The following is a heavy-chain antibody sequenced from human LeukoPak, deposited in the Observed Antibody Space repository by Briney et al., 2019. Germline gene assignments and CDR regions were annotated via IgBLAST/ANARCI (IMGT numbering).Heavy chain of an antibody. Sequence: ASVKVSCKASGYTFTSYGISWVRQAPGQGLEWMGWISAYNGNTNYAQKLQGRVTMTTDTSTSTAYMELRSLRSDDTAVYYCARGGGVPAAPFYYCYGMDVWGQGTTVTVSS. J-gene: IGHJ6*02. D-gene: IGHD2-2*01. CDR1: GYTFTSYG. CDR3: ARGGGVPAAPFYYCYGMDV. V-gene: IGHV1-18*01. CDR2: ISAYNGNT.